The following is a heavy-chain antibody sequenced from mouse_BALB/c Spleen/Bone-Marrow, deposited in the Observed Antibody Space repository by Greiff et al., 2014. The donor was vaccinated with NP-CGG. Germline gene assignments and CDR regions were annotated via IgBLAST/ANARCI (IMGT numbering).Heavy chain of an antibody. CDR1: GYAFSSYW. D-gene: IGHD2-14*01. CDR3: ARYYRNDYFALDY. Sequence: VQLQQSGAELVRPGSSVKISCKASGYAFSSYWMNWVKQRPGQGLEWIGQIYPGDGDTNYIGKFKGKATLTADKSSSTAYKQLSSLTSEDSAVYFCARYYRNDYFALDYWGQGTSVTVSS. CDR2: IYPGDGDT. V-gene: IGHV1-80*01. J-gene: IGHJ4*01.